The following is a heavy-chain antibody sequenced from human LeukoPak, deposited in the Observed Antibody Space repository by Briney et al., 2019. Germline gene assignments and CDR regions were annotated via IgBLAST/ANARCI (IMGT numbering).Heavy chain of an antibody. CDR3: ASHRYYYDSSGYYSPGADY. CDR2: IYSGGST. D-gene: IGHD3-22*01. V-gene: IGHV3-53*01. Sequence: PGGSLRLSCAASGFTFSSNYMSWVRQAPGKGLEWVSVIYSGGSTYYADSVKGRFTISRDNSKNTLYLQMNSLRAEDTAVYYCASHRYYYDSSGYYSPGADYWGQGTLVTVSS. J-gene: IGHJ4*02. CDR1: GFTFSSNY.